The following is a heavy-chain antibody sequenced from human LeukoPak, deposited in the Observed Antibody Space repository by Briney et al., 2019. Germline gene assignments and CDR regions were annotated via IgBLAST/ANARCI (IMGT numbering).Heavy chain of an antibody. V-gene: IGHV3-30-3*01. Sequence: GGSLRLSCAASGFTFSSYAMHWVRQAPGKGLEWVAVISYDGSNKYYADSVKGRFTISRDNSKNTLYLQMNSLRAEDTAVYYCAQGSYSGYWGQGTLVTVSS. CDR3: AQGSYSGY. CDR2: ISYDGSNK. CDR1: GFTFSSYA. J-gene: IGHJ4*02. D-gene: IGHD1-26*01.